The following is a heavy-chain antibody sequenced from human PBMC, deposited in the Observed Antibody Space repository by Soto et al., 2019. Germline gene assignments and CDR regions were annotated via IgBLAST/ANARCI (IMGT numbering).Heavy chain of an antibody. D-gene: IGHD3-10*01. Sequence: SETLSLTCAVSGGSISSGGYSWSWIRQPPGKGLEWIGYIYHGGSTYYNPSLKSRVTISVDRSKNQFSLKLSSVTAADTAVYYCASVLLWFGDYSFDPWGQGTLVTVSS. CDR1: GGSISSGGYS. CDR2: IYHGGST. J-gene: IGHJ5*02. CDR3: ASVLLWFGDYSFDP. V-gene: IGHV4-30-2*01.